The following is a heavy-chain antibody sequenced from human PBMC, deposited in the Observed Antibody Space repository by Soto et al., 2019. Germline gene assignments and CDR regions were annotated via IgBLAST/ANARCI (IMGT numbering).Heavy chain of an antibody. Sequence: ASVKVSCKASGGTFSSYPIHWVRQAPGQRLEWMGWINGGNGDTKYSQKFQGRVTITRDTSASTAYMDLSSLRSEDTAVYYCARDYGYCSSSDCYPLLDSWGQGTLVTVSS. V-gene: IGHV1-3*01. CDR1: GGTFSSYP. D-gene: IGHD2-2*01. CDR2: INGGNGDT. CDR3: ARDYGYCSSSDCYPLLDS. J-gene: IGHJ4*02.